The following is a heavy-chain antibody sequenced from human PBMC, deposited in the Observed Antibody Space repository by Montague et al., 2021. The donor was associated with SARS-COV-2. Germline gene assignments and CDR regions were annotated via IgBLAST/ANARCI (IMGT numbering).Heavy chain of an antibody. CDR3: AKDLLSSLYYYYAMDV. CDR1: GFTFADYA. CDR2: INGDGGST. Sequence: SLRLSFAASGFTFADYAMHWVRQVPGKGLQWVSLINGDGGSTYYADSVKGRFTISRDNSKNSLYLQMNSLRPEDTALYVCAKDLLSSLYYYYAMDVWGQGTTVTVSS. D-gene: IGHD2/OR15-2a*01. V-gene: IGHV3-43*02. J-gene: IGHJ6*02.